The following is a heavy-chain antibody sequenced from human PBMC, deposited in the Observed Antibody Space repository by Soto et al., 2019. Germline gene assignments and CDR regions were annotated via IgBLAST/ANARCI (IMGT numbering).Heavy chain of an antibody. CDR2: IIPILGIA. CDR3: ARLCHVDTAIVDY. D-gene: IGHD5-18*01. J-gene: IGHJ4*02. V-gene: IGHV1-69*02. CDR1: GGTFSSYT. Sequence: ASVKVSCKASGGTFSSYTISWVRQAPGQGLEWMGRIIPILGIANYAQKFQGRVTITADKSTSTAYMELSSLRSEDTAVYYCARLCHVDTAIVDYWGQGTLVTVSS.